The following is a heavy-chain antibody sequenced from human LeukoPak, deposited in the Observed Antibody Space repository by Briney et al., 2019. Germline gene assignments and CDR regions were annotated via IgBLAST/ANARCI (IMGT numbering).Heavy chain of an antibody. CDR1: GGSFSGYY. V-gene: IGHV4-34*01. Sequence: SETLSLTCAVYGGSFSGYYWSWIRQPPGKGLEWIGEINHSGSTNYNPSLKSRVTISVDTSKNQFSLQLNSVTPEDTAVYYCARDPANTRWFGELLLQAYFDYWGQGTLVTVSS. CDR3: ARDPANTRWFGELLLQAYFDY. D-gene: IGHD3-10*01. CDR2: INHSGST. J-gene: IGHJ4*02.